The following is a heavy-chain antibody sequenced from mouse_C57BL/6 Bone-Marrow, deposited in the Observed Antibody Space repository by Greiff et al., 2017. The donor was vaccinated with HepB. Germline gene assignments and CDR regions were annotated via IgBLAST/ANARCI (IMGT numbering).Heavy chain of an antibody. CDR3: ARDEGYDGAWFAY. J-gene: IGHJ3*01. V-gene: IGHV3-6*01. CDR1: GYSITSCYY. Sequence: EVQLQESGPGLVKPSQSLSLTCSVTGYSITSCYYWNWIRQFPGNKLEWMGYISYDGSNNYNPSLKNRISITRDTSKNQFFLKLNSVTTEDTATYYCARDEGYDGAWFAYWGQGTLVTVSA. D-gene: IGHD2-2*01. CDR2: ISYDGSN.